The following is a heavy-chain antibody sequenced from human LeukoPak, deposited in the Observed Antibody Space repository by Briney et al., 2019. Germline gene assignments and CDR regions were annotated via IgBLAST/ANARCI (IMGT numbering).Heavy chain of an antibody. CDR1: GGTFSSYA. J-gene: IGHJ5*02. V-gene: IGHV1-69*01. CDR3: ARSYYGSGNVLGFDP. D-gene: IGHD3-10*01. CDR2: IIPIFGTA. Sequence: ASVKVSCKASGGTFSSYAISWVRQAPGQGLEWMGGIIPIFGTASYAQKFQGRVTITADESTSTAYMELSSLRSEDTAVYYCARSYYGSGNVLGFDPWGQGTLVTVSS.